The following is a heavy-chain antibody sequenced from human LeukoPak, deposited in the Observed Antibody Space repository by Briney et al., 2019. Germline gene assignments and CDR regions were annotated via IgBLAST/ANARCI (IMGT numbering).Heavy chain of an antibody. CDR3: ARERIGYTFDD. D-gene: IGHD5-18*01. V-gene: IGHV3-21*01. CDR2: ISATGNYI. J-gene: IGHJ4*02. CDR1: LFIFSSYS. Sequence: GGSLRLSCAAALFIFSSYSMYWVRQAPGKGLEWVSSISATGNYIYYADSVKGRFTISRDNAKNSLYLQMNSLRAEDTAVYYCARERIGYTFDDWGQGTLVTVSS.